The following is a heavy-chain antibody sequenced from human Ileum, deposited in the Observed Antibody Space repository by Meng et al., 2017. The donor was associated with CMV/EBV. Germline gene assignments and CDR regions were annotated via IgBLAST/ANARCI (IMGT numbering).Heavy chain of an antibody. Sequence: SLGLSCEASGFPFNTFDMSWVRQAPGKGLEWVSVIYGRDGSTFYADSVRGRFTISKENSDNRLHLQMNSLRVEDTALYYCTKGAWVDYLGQGTLVTVSS. CDR1: GFPFNTFD. J-gene: IGHJ4*02. V-gene: IGHV3-23*01. CDR3: TKGAWVDY. D-gene: IGHD1-26*01. CDR2: IYGRDGST.